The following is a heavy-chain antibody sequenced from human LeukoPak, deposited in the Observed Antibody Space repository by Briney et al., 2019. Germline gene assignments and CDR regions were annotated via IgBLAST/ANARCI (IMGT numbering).Heavy chain of an antibody. CDR1: GGSISSNTFY. J-gene: IGHJ4*02. CDR3: ARTLDYQGGDY. CDR2: IYSGGST. V-gene: IGHV4-39*01. Sequence: PSETLSLTCTVSGGSISSNTFYWGWIRQPPGKGLEWIGSIYSGGSTYYNPSLKSRVTMSVDTSKNQFSLSLSSVTAADTAVYYCARTLDYQGGDYWGQGTLVTVSS. D-gene: IGHD4-11*01.